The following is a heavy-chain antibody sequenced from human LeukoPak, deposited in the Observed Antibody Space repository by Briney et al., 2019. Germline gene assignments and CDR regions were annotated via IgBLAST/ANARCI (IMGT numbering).Heavy chain of an antibody. Sequence: SETLSLTCTVSGGSISSYYWSWIRQPPGKGLGWIGYIYYSGSTNYNPSLKSRVTISVDTSKNQFSLKLSSVTAADTAVYYCARQYDFWCGYPWDGWYFDLWGRGTLVTVSS. CDR1: GGSISSYY. CDR2: IYYSGST. CDR3: ARQYDFWCGYPWDGWYFDL. J-gene: IGHJ2*01. V-gene: IGHV4-59*01. D-gene: IGHD3-3*01.